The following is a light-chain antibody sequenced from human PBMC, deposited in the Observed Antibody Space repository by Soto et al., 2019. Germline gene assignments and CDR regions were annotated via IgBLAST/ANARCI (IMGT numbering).Light chain of an antibody. CDR1: SSNIGNNY. CDR2: DSN. CDR3: GTWDSSLSAWV. V-gene: IGLV1-51*01. Sequence: QSVLTQPPSVSAAPGQKVTISCSGSSSNIGNNYVSWYQHLPGTAPKYLIYDSNKRPSGIPDRFSASKSGTSATLDITGLQTGDEADYYCGTWDSSLSAWVFGGGTKLTVL. J-gene: IGLJ3*02.